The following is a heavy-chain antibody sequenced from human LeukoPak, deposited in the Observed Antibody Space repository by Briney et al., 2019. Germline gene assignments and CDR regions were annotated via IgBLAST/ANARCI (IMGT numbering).Heavy chain of an antibody. Sequence: GGSLRLSCAASGFTFSDYYMSWIRQAPGKGLEWVSYISSSGSTIYYADSVKGRFTISRDNAKNSLYLQMNSLRAEDSAVYYCAREGLAAAGTYAFDLWGQGTMVTVSS. D-gene: IGHD6-13*01. V-gene: IGHV3-11*01. CDR2: ISSSGSTI. J-gene: IGHJ3*01. CDR1: GFTFSDYY. CDR3: AREGLAAAGTYAFDL.